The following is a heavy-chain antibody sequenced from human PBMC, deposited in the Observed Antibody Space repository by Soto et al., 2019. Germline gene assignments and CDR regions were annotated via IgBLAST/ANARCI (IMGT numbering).Heavy chain of an antibody. CDR2: IIPILGIA. D-gene: IGHD2-21*02. CDR3: ARSGSDLVYPIHYYMDV. Sequence: SVKVSCKASGGTFSSYTISWVRQAPGQGLEWMGRIIPILGIANYAQKFQGRVTITADKSTSTAYMELSSLRSEDTAVYYCARSGSDLVYPIHYYMDVWGKGTTVTVSS. J-gene: IGHJ6*03. CDR1: GGTFSSYT. V-gene: IGHV1-69*02.